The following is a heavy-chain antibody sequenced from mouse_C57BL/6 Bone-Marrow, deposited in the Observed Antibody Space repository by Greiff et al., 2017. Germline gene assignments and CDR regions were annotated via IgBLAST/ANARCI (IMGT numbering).Heavy chain of an antibody. Sequence: VQLQESGPGLVQPSQSLSITCTVSGFPLTSYGVLWVRQSPGKGLEWLGVIWSGGSTDYNAAFISRLSIRKDNSKGQLLFKMNSQHADDTAIYYFARQVRSINYFDYWGQGTTLTVSS. D-gene: IGHD1-3*01. CDR2: IWSGGST. J-gene: IGHJ2*01. CDR3: ARQVRSINYFDY. V-gene: IGHV2-2*01. CDR1: GFPLTSYG.